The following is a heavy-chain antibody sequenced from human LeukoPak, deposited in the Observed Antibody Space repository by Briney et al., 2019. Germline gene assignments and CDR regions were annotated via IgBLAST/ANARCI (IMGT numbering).Heavy chain of an antibody. Sequence: GGSLRLSCTVSGFTVSSNSMSWVRQAPGKGLEWVSFIYSDNTHYSDSVKGRFTISRDNSKNTLYLQMNSLRAEDTAVYYCAKDLRFISKIVATTVDYWGQGTLVTVSS. CDR2: IYSDNT. D-gene: IGHD5-12*01. CDR1: GFTVSSNS. CDR3: AKDLRFISKIVATTVDY. V-gene: IGHV3-66*03. J-gene: IGHJ4*02.